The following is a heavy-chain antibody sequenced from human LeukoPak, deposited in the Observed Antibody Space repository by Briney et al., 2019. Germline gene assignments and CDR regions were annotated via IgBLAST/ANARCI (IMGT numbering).Heavy chain of an antibody. CDR3: ASLGYRGFDY. D-gene: IGHD5-18*01. CDR2: IYASGST. J-gene: IGHJ4*02. V-gene: IGHV4-4*07. CDR1: GGSISSYY. Sequence: SETLSLTCTVSGGSISSYYWSWIRQPAGKGLEWIGRIYASGSTNYNSSLKSRVTMSVDTSKNQFSLKLSSVTAAGTAVYYCASLGYRGFDYWGQGTLVTVSS.